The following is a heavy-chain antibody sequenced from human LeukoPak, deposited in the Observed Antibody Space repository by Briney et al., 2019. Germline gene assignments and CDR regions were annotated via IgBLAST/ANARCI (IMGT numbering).Heavy chain of an antibody. CDR1: GFSFSNLW. V-gene: IGHV3-7*01. J-gene: IGHJ4*02. D-gene: IGHD2-2*01. CDR2: MNPDGSAT. Sequence: PGGSLRLSCGASGFSFSNLWMSWIRQAPGKGLERVANMNPDGSATYYLDSVKGRFTISRDNAKTSVYLQMNSLRPDDTAVYYCARTLVEVPGHSDLFDFWGQGTLATVSS. CDR3: ARTLVEVPGHSDLFDF.